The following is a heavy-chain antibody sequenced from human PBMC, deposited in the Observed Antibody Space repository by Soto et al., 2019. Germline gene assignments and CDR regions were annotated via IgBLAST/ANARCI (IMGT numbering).Heavy chain of an antibody. CDR1: GFTFSNYW. Sequence: LRLSCAASGFTFSNYWMSWVRQAPGKGLEWVANIKQDGSEKDYVDSEKGRFTISRDNAKNSLYLQMNSLRAEDTAVYYCARDVPPYQLLSYFDYWGQGTLVTVSS. CDR3: ARDVPPYQLLSYFDY. CDR2: IKQDGSEK. D-gene: IGHD2-2*01. J-gene: IGHJ4*02. V-gene: IGHV3-7*01.